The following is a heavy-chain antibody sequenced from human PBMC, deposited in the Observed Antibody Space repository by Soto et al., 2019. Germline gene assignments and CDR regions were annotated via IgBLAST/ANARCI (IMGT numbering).Heavy chain of an antibody. J-gene: IGHJ3*02. D-gene: IGHD3-22*01. CDR3: AKDQEISSRDYYDSSGYYGSAFDI. CDR1: GFTFSSYA. Sequence: EVQLLESGGGLVQPGGSLRLSCAASGFTFSSYAMSWVRQAPGNGLEWVSAISGSGGSTYYADSVKGRFTISRDNSKNTLYLQMNSLRAEDTAVYYCAKDQEISSRDYYDSSGYYGSAFDIWGQGTMVTVSS. CDR2: ISGSGGST. V-gene: IGHV3-23*01.